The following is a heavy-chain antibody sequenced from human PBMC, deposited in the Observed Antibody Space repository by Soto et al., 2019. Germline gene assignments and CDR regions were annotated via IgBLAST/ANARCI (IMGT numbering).Heavy chain of an antibody. J-gene: IGHJ4*02. D-gene: IGHD3-22*01. CDR1: GFTFSSYA. V-gene: IGHV3-23*01. Sequence: EVQLLESGGGLVQPGGSVRLSCAASGFTFSSYAMSWVRQAPGKGLEWVSAISGSGGSTYYADSVKGRFTISRDNSKNSLYLQMNSLRAEDTAVYYCAKDLQGYDSSGYYYVSDYWGQGTLVTVSS. CDR3: AKDLQGYDSSGYYYVSDY. CDR2: ISGSGGST.